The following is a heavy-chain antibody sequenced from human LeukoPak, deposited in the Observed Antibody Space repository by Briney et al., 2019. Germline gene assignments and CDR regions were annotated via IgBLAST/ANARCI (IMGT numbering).Heavy chain of an antibody. J-gene: IGHJ5*02. Sequence: GGSLRLSCAASGFTFSSYGMSWVRQAPGKGLEWVAIISYDEINKYYADSVKGRFTISRDNSKNTLYLQMSSLRAEDTAMYYCARGGYILTTNWFDPWGQGTVVTVSS. CDR3: ARGGYILTTNWFDP. CDR1: GFTFSSYG. CDR2: ISYDEINK. D-gene: IGHD3-9*01. V-gene: IGHV3-30*03.